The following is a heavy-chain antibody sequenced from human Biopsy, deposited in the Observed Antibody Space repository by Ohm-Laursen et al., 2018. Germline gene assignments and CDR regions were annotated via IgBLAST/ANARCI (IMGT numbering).Heavy chain of an antibody. CDR2: INGGGGST. J-gene: IGHJ5*02. V-gene: IGHV3-23*01. CDR1: GFTFSGHA. Sequence: SLRLSCAASGFTFSGHAMSWLRQAPGKGLECVSIINGGGGSTWYSDPVKGRFTISRDNSKNTLYLQMNSLRAEDTAMYYCARDLYDFCGGCPFDPWGQGTLVTVSP. CDR3: ARDLYDFCGGCPFDP. D-gene: IGHD3-3*01.